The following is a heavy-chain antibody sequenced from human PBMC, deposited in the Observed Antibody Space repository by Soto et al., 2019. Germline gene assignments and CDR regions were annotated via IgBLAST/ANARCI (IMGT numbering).Heavy chain of an antibody. V-gene: IGHV3-23*01. D-gene: IGHD3-22*01. CDR3: ATPGRGYYDSSGYTFDY. J-gene: IGHJ4*02. CDR2: ISGSGGST. CDR1: GFTFSSYA. Sequence: GGSLRLSCAASGFTFSSYAMSWVRQAPGKGLEWVSAISGSGGSTYYADSVKGRFTISRDNSKNTLYLQMNSLRAEDTAVYYCATPGRGYYDSSGYTFDYWGQGTLVTVSS.